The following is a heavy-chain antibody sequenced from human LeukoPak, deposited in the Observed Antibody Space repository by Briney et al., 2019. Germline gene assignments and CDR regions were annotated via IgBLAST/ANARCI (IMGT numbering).Heavy chain of an antibody. CDR2: IGASGAST. D-gene: IGHD3-10*01. CDR3: AKEGSDAFDI. V-gene: IGHV3-23*01. J-gene: IGHJ3*02. CDR1: GFTFSVAA. Sequence: GGSLRLSCAASGFTFSVAAMTWVRQPPGKGLEWVSLIGASGASTYYADSVQGRFTISRDNSKNTLYLQMNSMRAEDTAVYYCAKEGSDAFDIWGQGTMVTVSS.